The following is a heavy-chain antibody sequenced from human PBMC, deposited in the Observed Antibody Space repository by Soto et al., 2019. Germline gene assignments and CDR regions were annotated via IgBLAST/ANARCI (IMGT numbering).Heavy chain of an antibody. CDR2: INHSGST. J-gene: IGHJ3*02. Sequence: SEILSLTCAVYGGSFSGYYWSWIRQPPGKGLEWIGEINHSGSTNYNPSLKSRVTISVDTSKNQFSLKLSSVTAADTAVYYCAREGQWLVRSAFDIWGQGTMVTVSS. D-gene: IGHD6-19*01. CDR3: AREGQWLVRSAFDI. V-gene: IGHV4-34*01. CDR1: GGSFSGYY.